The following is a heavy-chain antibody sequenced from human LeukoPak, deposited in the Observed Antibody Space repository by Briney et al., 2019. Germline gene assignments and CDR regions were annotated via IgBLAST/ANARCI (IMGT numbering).Heavy chain of an antibody. Sequence: SETLSVTCTVSGASFSSGDQYWNWIRQSPGKGLEWIGSIHPSGTLYNNPSLESRVTMSMDTSKNQFSLNLNSVTAADTAVYFCSRGLDSRKLGYWGQGTLVTVSS. D-gene: IGHD3-22*01. CDR2: IHPSGTL. J-gene: IGHJ4*02. CDR3: SRGLDSRKLGY. CDR1: GASFSSGDQY. V-gene: IGHV4-31*03.